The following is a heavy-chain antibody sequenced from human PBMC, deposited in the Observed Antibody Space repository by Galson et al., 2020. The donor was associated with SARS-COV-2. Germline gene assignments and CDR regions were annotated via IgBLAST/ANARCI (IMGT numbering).Heavy chain of an antibody. CDR3: AAQSYDILTGYYTNWFDP. CDR2: ISAYNGNT. CDR1: GYTFTSYG. V-gene: IGHV1-18*04. Sequence: ASVKVSCKASGYTFTSYGISWVRQAPGQGLEWMGWISAYNGNTNYAQKLQGRVTMTTDTSTSTAYMELRSLRSDDTAVYYCAAQSYDILTGYYTNWFDPWGQGTLVTVSS. J-gene: IGHJ5*02. D-gene: IGHD3-9*01.